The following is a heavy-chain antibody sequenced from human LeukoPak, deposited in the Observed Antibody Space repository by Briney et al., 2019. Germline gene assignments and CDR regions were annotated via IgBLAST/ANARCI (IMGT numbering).Heavy chain of an antibody. CDR1: GYTFTTYD. CDR2: INPNSGGT. D-gene: IGHD6-19*01. V-gene: IGHV1-2*02. J-gene: IGHJ3*02. CDR3: ARDLQWPDAFDI. Sequence: ASVKVSCKASGYTFTTYDINWVRQATGQGLEWMGWINPNSGGTNYAQKFQGRVTMTRDTSISTAYMELSRLRSDDTAVYYCARDLQWPDAFDIWGQGTMVTVSS.